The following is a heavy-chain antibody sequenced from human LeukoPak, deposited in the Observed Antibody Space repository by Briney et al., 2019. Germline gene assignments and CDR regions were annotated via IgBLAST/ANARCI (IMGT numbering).Heavy chain of an antibody. J-gene: IGHJ4*02. V-gene: IGHV3-33*01. D-gene: IGHD5-12*01. CDR3: ARDLASGYNDY. CDR1: GFTFRDYG. Sequence: PGTSLRLSCAASGFTFRDYGMHWVRQAPGKGLEWVAVIGKDGNFKYYADSVKGRFTLSRDNSKNTLFLQMNSLRAEDTAVYYCARDLASGYNDYWGQGTLVTVSS. CDR2: IGKDGNFK.